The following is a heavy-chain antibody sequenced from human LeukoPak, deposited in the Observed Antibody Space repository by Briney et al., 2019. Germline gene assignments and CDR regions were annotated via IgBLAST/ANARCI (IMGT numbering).Heavy chain of an antibody. CDR1: GGSFSGYC. CDR3: ARSTSLHLWKRVDY. V-gene: IGHV4-34*01. CDR2: INHSGST. Sequence: SETLSLTCVVYGGSFSGYCWSWIRQPPGKGLEWIGEINHSGSTKYNPSLKSRVTISVDMSKNQFSLKLSSVTAADTAVYYCARSTSLHLWKRVDYWGQGTLVTVSS. J-gene: IGHJ4*02. D-gene: IGHD3-16*02.